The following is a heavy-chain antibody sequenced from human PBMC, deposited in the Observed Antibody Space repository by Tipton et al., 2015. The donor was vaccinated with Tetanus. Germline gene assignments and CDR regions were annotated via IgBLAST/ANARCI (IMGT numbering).Heavy chain of an antibody. J-gene: IGHJ3*01. CDR2: IFHSGST. CDR1: GGSLRSGDHY. V-gene: IGHV4-61*08. D-gene: IGHD2-2*01. Sequence: TLSLTCSVSGGSLRSGDHYWSWIRQPPGKGLEWIAYIFHSGSTNYSPSLKSRVAMSMDTSKNQISLKLSSVTAADTAVYYCARRSYCSSSRCFDAFDLWGQGTMVTVSS. CDR3: ARRSYCSSSRCFDAFDL.